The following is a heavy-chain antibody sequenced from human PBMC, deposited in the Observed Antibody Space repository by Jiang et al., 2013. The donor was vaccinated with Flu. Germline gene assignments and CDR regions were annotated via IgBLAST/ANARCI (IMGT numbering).Heavy chain of an antibody. V-gene: IGHV2-5*02. J-gene: IGHJ4*02. CDR1: GFSLTSFGAG. CDR2: LYWDLDT. Sequence: KPTQTLTLTCTFSGFSLTSFGAGVGWIRQPPGKALEWFGLLYWDLDTRYSPSLKTRVTITADASKTQVVLTMTNLDPADTATYYCAHRQGRYERSAYYDFWGQGTRSPSPQ. CDR3: AHRQGRYERSAYYDF. D-gene: IGHD3-22*01.